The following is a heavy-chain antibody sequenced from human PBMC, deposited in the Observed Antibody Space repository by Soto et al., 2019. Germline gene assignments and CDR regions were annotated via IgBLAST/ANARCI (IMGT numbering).Heavy chain of an antibody. V-gene: IGHV3-74*01. CDR3: ARDEHDILTDYYMDV. CDR2: INSDGSST. Sequence: PGGSLRLSCAASGFTFSSYWMHWVRQAPGKGLVWVSRINSDGSSTSYADSVKGRFTISRDNAKNTLYLQMNSLRAEDTAVYYCARDEHDILTDYYMDVWGKGTTVTVSS. J-gene: IGHJ6*03. CDR1: GFTFSSYW. D-gene: IGHD3-9*01.